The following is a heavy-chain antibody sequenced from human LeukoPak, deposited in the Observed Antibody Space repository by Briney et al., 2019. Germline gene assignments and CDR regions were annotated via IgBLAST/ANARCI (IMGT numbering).Heavy chain of an antibody. Sequence: GGSLRLSCAASGFTFSSYAMSWVRQAPEKGLEWVSAISGSGGSSYYADSVKGRFTISRDNSKNTLYLQMNSLRAEDTAVYYCARDKTTVTTFYYYGMDVWGQGTTVTVSS. D-gene: IGHD4-17*01. V-gene: IGHV3-23*01. CDR1: GFTFSSYA. CDR2: ISGSGGSS. J-gene: IGHJ6*02. CDR3: ARDKTTVTTFYYYGMDV.